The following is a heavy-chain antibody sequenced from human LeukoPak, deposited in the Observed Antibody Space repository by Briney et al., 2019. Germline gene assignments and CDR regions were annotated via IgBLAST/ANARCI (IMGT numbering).Heavy chain of an antibody. CDR2: ISSRGNTI. CDR1: GFTFSTYE. Sequence: GGSLRLSCAASGFTFSTYEMNWVRQAPGKGLEWVSYISSRGNTIHYADSVKGRFTISRDNAKKSLYLQMNSLRVEDTAVYYCAKAGPDFSFDFWGQGTLVTVSS. J-gene: IGHJ4*02. V-gene: IGHV3-48*03. D-gene: IGHD1-14*01. CDR3: AKAGPDFSFDF.